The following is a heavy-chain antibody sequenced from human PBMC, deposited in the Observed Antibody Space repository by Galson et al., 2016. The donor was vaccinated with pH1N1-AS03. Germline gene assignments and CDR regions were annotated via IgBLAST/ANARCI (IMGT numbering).Heavy chain of an antibody. CDR3: ARDVLPYSLGLDV. CDR2: VSHAGRT. Sequence: LSLTCAVSGDSISTSNWWSWVRQPPGKGLEWIGEVSHAGRTDYSPSLKSRVTISLDKSKNQFSLQLTSVTAADTAVYYCARDVLPYSLGLDVWGQGTTVTASS. CDR1: GDSISTSNW. J-gene: IGHJ6*02. D-gene: IGHD5-18*01. V-gene: IGHV4-4*02.